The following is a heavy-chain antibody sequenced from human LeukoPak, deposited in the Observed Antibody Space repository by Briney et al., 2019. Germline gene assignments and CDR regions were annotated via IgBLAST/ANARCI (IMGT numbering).Heavy chain of an antibody. V-gene: IGHV3-9*01. CDR1: GFTFDDYA. J-gene: IGHJ4*02. CDR3: AKDSSGWDHPVDY. CDR2: ISWNSGSI. Sequence: GRSLRLSCAASGFTFDDYAMHWVRQAPGKGLEWVSGISWNSGSIGYADSVKGRFTISRDNSKNTLYLQMNSLRAEDTAVYYCAKDSSGWDHPVDYWGQGTLVTVSS. D-gene: IGHD6-19*01.